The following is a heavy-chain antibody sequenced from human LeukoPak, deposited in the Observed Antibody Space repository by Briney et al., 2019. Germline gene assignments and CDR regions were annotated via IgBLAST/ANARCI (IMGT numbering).Heavy chain of an antibody. V-gene: IGHV1-18*01. D-gene: IGHD5-12*01. CDR2: ISTYNGDT. CDR3: ARDPTNSRGYYAYFDY. Sequence: KAEYKRAGKECSYYAIAWDQQTPGQGLEWMGWISTYNGDTHYAQNLQGRVTMTTDTSTSTAYMELRSLRSDDTAVYYCARDPTNSRGYYAYFDYWGQGTLVTVSS. CDR1: GKECSYYA. J-gene: IGHJ4*02.